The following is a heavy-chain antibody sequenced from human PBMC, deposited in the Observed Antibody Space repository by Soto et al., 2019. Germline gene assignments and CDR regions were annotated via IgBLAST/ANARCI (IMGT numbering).Heavy chain of an antibody. CDR2: IYYSGST. D-gene: IGHD3-10*01. J-gene: IGHJ4*02. Sequence: TLSLTCTVSGGSISSGGYYWIWIRQHPGKGLEWIGYIYYSGSTYYNPSLKSRVTISVDTSKNQFSLKLSSVTAADTAVYYCARAPRGNYGYPSYFDYWGQGTLVTVSS. CDR3: ARAPRGNYGYPSYFDY. V-gene: IGHV4-31*03. CDR1: GGSISSGGYY.